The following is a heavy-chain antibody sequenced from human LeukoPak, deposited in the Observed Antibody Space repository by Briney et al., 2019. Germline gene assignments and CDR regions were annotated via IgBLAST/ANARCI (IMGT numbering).Heavy chain of an antibody. CDR2: IYYSGST. V-gene: IGHV4-59*08. CDR1: GGFISSYY. D-gene: IGHD3-22*01. Sequence: PSETLSLTCTVSGGFISSYYWSWIRQPPGKGLEWIGFIYYSGSTNYNPSLKSRVTISVDTSKNQFSLKLSSVTAADTAVYYCARHYYDSSGYFYQDYWGQGTLVTVSS. CDR3: ARHYYDSSGYFYQDY. J-gene: IGHJ4*02.